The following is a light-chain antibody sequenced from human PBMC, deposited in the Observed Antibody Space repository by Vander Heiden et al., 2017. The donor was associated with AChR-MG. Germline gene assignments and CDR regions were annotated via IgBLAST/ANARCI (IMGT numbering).Light chain of an antibody. V-gene: IGKV3-20*01. Sequence: EIVLTQSPGTLSLSPGERATLPCRASQSVSSSYLAWYQQKPGQAPRLLIYGASSRATGIPDRFSGSGSGTDFTLTISRLEPEDFAVYYCQQYGSSPLYTFGQGIKLEIK. J-gene: IGKJ2*01. CDR1: QSVSSSY. CDR3: QQYGSSPLYT. CDR2: GAS.